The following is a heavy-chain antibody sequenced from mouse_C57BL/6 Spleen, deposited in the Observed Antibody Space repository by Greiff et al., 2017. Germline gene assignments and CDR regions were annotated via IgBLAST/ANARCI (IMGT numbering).Heavy chain of an antibody. D-gene: IGHD3-2*02. CDR3: ARGGQLRPYYFDY. J-gene: IGHJ2*01. V-gene: IGHV3-6*01. CDR1: GYSITSGYY. CDR2: ISYDGSN. Sequence: EVKLVESGPGLVKPSQSLSLTCSVTGYSITSGYYWNWIRQFPGNKLEWMGYISYDGSNNYNPSLKNRISITRDTSKNQFFLKLNSVTTEDTATYYCARGGQLRPYYFDYWGQGTTLTVSS.